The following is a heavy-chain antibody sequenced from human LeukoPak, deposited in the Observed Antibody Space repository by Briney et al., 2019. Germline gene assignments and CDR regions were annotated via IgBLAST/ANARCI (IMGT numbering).Heavy chain of an antibody. CDR3: ARQVATKGEWAFDV. CDR1: GGSISSSNW. CDR2: IYHSGST. V-gene: IGHV4-4*02. D-gene: IGHD5-12*01. Sequence: SETLSLICAVSGGSISSSNWWSWVRQPPGKGLEWIGEIYHSGSTNYNPSLKSRVTISVDKSKRQFSLKLSSVTAADTAVYYCARQVATKGEWAFDVWGQGTVVTVSS. J-gene: IGHJ3*01.